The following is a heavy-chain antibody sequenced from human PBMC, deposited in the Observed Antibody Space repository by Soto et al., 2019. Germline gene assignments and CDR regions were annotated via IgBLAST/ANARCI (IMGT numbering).Heavy chain of an antibody. V-gene: IGHV3-30*04. CDR2: ISYDGNKK. Sequence: QVQLAESGGGVVQPGRSLRLSCAASGFTLSSYSMHWVRQAPGKGLEWVALISYDGNKKFYEDSVKGRFNISRDTSKNSLYLQMNSLRLEDTAIYYCARSVAVAPLDSWGHGTLDTVSS. CDR1: GFTLSSYS. D-gene: IGHD6-19*01. CDR3: ARSVAVAPLDS. J-gene: IGHJ5*01.